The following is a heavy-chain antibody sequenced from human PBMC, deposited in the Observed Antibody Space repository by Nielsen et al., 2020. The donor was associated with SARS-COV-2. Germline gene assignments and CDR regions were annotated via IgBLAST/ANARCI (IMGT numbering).Heavy chain of an antibody. J-gene: IGHJ3*01. CDR2: VSASGGST. CDR3: AKDGVVRGDALDL. D-gene: IGHD3-10*01. V-gene: IGHV3-23*01. CDR1: GFTFNTYA. Sequence: GGSLRPSCAASGFTFNTYAMAWVRRAPGRGLQWVTGVSASGGSTYYTDSVKGRFSISRDNSKNTLFLQMHSLRVEDTALYYCAKDGVVRGDALDLWGQGTMVTVSS.